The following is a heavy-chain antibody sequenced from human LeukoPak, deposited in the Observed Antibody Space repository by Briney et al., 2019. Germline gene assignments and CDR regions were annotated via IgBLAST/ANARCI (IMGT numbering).Heavy chain of an antibody. V-gene: IGHV3-23*01. Sequence: GGSLRLSCAASGFTFSSYAMSWVRQAPGKGLEWVSLISGSGDKTYYADSVKGRFTISRDNSKNTLYLQVNSLRADDTAVYYCAKDDPNDYKPWIYWGQGTLVTVSS. CDR1: GFTFSSYA. D-gene: IGHD4-11*01. CDR2: ISGSGDKT. CDR3: AKDDPNDYKPWIY. J-gene: IGHJ4*02.